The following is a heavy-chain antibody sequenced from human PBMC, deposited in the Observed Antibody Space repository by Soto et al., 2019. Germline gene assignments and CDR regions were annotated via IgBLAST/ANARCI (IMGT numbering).Heavy chain of an antibody. V-gene: IGHV4-59*08. CDR3: GRFNWYFDL. CDR2: IYYSGST. CDR1: GGSISTYY. Sequence: QVQLQEPGPGLVKSSETLSLTCTISGGSISTYYWSWIRQPPGKGPQWIGYIYYSGSTNYNHSIKLRVTISVATSKDQFSLKLRSVTAADTAVYYFGRFNWYFDLWGRGTLVTVSS. J-gene: IGHJ2*01.